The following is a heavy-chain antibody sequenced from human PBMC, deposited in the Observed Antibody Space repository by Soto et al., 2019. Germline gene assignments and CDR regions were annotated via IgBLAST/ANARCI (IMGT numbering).Heavy chain of an antibody. CDR2: ISYDGSNK. J-gene: IGHJ4*02. D-gene: IGHD5-12*01. CDR1: GFTFSSYG. Sequence: QVQLVESGGGVVQPGRSLRLSCAASGFTFSSYGMHWVRQAPGKGLEWVAVISYDGSNKYYADSVKGRFTISRDNSKNTLYLQMNSLRAEDTAVYYCASIRVADIFFDYWGQGTLVTVSS. V-gene: IGHV3-30*03. CDR3: ASIRVADIFFDY.